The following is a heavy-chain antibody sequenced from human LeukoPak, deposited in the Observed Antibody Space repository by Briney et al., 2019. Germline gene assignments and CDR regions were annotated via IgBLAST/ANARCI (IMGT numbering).Heavy chain of an antibody. CDR3: ASLITMVRGDPLPYYYYMDV. CDR2: VYHSGST. Sequence: SETLSLTCAVSGGSITSSHWWTWVRQAPGQGLEWIGEVYHSGSTNYNPSLKSRVTISVDTSKNQFSLKLSSVTAADTAVYYCASLITMVRGDPLPYYYYMDVWGKGTTVTISS. D-gene: IGHD3-10*01. V-gene: IGHV4-4*02. J-gene: IGHJ6*03. CDR1: GGSITSSHW.